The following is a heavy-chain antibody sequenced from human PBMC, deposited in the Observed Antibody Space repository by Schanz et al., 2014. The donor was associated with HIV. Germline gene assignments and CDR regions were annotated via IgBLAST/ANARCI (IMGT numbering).Heavy chain of an antibody. CDR2: ISAHNGDT. CDR3: ARGAAEMATMTPWRY. D-gene: IGHD5-12*01. J-gene: IGHJ4*02. Sequence: VQLVQSRGEVKKPGASVKVSCKASGYSFTNFDVSWVRQAPGQGLEWMGWISAHNGDTNYAQKFQGRITLTTDSPTNTAYLELRSLTSDDTAVYYCARGAAEMATMTPWRYWGQGTLVSVSS. V-gene: IGHV1-18*01. CDR1: GYSFTNFD.